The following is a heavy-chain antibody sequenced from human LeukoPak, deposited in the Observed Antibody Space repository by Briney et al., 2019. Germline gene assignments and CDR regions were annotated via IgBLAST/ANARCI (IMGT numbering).Heavy chain of an antibody. D-gene: IGHD3-22*01. CDR2: ISGSGGST. CDR1: GFTVSSNY. CDR3: AKDAYDSSGYRFDY. J-gene: IGHJ4*02. Sequence: GGSLRLSCAASGFTVSSNYMSWVRQAPGKGLEWVSAISGSGGSTYYADSVKGRFTISGDNSKNTLYLQMNSLRAEDTAVYYCAKDAYDSSGYRFDYWGQGTLVTVSS. V-gene: IGHV3-23*01.